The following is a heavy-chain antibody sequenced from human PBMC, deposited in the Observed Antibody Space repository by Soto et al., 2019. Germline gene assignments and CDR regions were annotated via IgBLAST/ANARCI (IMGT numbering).Heavy chain of an antibody. CDR3: ARDLSGSNYAPSYYYGMDV. Sequence: QVQLQESGPGLVKPSQTLSLTCTVSGGSISSGGYYWSWIRQHPGKGLEWIGYIYYSGSTYYNPSLKSRCTISVDTSKNQFSLKLSSVTAADTAVYYCARDLSGSNYAPSYYYGMDVWGQGTTVTVSS. CDR2: IYYSGST. J-gene: IGHJ6*02. CDR1: GGSISSGGYY. V-gene: IGHV4-31*03. D-gene: IGHD4-4*01.